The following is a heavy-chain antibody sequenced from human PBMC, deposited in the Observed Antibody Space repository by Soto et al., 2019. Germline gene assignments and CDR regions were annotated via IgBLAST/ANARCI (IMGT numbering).Heavy chain of an antibody. CDR2: IYYSGST. CDR1: GGSISSYY. D-gene: IGHD6-19*01. J-gene: IGHJ4*02. Sequence: SETLSLTCTVSGGSISSYYWSWIRQPPGKGLEWIGYIYYSGSTNYNPSLKSRVTISVDTSISTAYMELSRLRSDDTAVYYCARMGLRAERIAVAFDYWGQGTLVTVSS. CDR3: ARMGLRAERIAVAFDY. V-gene: IGHV4-59*01.